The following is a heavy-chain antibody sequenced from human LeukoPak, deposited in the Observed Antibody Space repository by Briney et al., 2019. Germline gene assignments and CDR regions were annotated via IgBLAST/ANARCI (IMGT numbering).Heavy chain of an antibody. J-gene: IGHJ4*02. D-gene: IGHD3-10*01. CDR1: GGTFTSYY. Sequence: GASVKVSCKASGGTFTSYYMHWVRQAPGQGLEWMGIIDPSGGSTSYAQKFQGRVTMTRDTSTSTVYMELSSLRSEDTAVYYCARQLGYYYGSGSYYIVGYWGQGTLVTVSS. V-gene: IGHV1-46*01. CDR2: IDPSGGST. CDR3: ARQLGYYYGSGSYYIVGY.